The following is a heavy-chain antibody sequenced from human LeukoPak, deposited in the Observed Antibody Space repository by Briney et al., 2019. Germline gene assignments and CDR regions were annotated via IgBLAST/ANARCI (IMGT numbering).Heavy chain of an antibody. CDR3: ARVTGGSCTGLCMDV. D-gene: IGHD2-15*01. J-gene: IGHJ6*02. V-gene: IGHV1-3*01. CDR1: GYTFTSYA. Sequence: ASVKVSCKASGYTFTSYAMHWVRQAPGQRLEWMGWINAGNGNTKYSQKFQGRVTITRDTSASTAYMELSSLRSEDTAVYYCARVTGGSCTGLCMDVWGQGTTVTVSS. CDR2: INAGNGNT.